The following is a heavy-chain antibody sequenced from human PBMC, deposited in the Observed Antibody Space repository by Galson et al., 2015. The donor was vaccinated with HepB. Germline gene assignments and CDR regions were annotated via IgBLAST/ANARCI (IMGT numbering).Heavy chain of an antibody. D-gene: IGHD6-13*01. CDR1: GFTFSDYY. CDR2: ISSSSSYT. V-gene: IGHV3-11*05. CDR3: ARDMRIAAAANSWFDP. Sequence: SLRLSCAASGFTFSDYYMSWIRQAPGKGLEWVSYISSSSSYTNYADSVKGRFTISRDNAKNSLYLQMNSLRAEDTAVYYCARDMRIAAAANSWFDPWGQGTLVTVST. J-gene: IGHJ5*02.